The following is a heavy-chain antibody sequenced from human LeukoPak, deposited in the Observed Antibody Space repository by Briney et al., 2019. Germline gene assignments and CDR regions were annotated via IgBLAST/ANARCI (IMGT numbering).Heavy chain of an antibody. J-gene: IGHJ2*01. CDR1: GGSISSYY. V-gene: IGHV4-59*01. CDR2: IYYSVST. D-gene: IGHD3-10*01. CDR3: ARAHRGIWFGVYIGYFDL. Sequence: SETLSLTCIVSGGSISSYYWSWIRQPPGKGLEWIGYIYYSVSTNYNPSLKSRVTISVDTSTNEFSMKLSSVTVADTAVYYCARAHRGIWFGVYIGYFDLRGRGTLVTVSS.